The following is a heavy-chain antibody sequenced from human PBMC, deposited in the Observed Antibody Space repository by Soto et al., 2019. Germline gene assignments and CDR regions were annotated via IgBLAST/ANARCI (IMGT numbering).Heavy chain of an antibody. CDR1: GYTFTGYY. CDR3: ARGVGSTYYDFWSGDPYYYGMDV. CDR2: INPNSGGT. D-gene: IGHD3-3*01. J-gene: IGHJ6*02. Sequence: QVQLVQSGAEVKKPGASVKVSCKASGYTFTGYYMHWVRQAPGQGLEWMGWINPNSGGTNYAQKCQGWVTMTRDTSISTAYMELSRRRSDDTAVYYCARGVGSTYYDFWSGDPYYYGMDVCGQGTTVTVSS. V-gene: IGHV1-2*04.